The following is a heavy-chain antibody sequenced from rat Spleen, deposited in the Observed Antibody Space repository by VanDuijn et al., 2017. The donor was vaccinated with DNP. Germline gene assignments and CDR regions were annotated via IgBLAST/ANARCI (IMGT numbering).Heavy chain of an antibody. CDR3: AVLGRYY. CDR1: GFSLTSYG. Sequence: QVQLKESGPGLVQPSQTLSLTCTVSGFSLTSYGVSWVLQPPGKGLEWIAAISSGGSTYYNSALKSRLSISRDTSKSQVFLKMNSVQTEDTAMYFCAVLGRYYWGHGVMVPVSS. V-gene: IGHV2S8*01. CDR2: ISSGGST. J-gene: IGHJ2*01.